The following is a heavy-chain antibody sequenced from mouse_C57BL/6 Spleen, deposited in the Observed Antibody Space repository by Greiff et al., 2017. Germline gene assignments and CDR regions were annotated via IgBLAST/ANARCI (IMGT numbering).Heavy chain of an antibody. V-gene: IGHV1-7*01. CDR2: INPSSGYT. CDR1: GYTFTSYW. Sequence: VQLRQSGAELAKPGASVKLSCKASGYTFTSYWMHWVKQRPGQGLEWIGYINPSSGYTKYNQKFKDKATLTADKSSSTAYMQLSSLTYEDSAVYYCARGENYYDYDGAYWGQGTLVTVSA. CDR3: ARGENYYDYDGAY. J-gene: IGHJ3*01. D-gene: IGHD2-4*01.